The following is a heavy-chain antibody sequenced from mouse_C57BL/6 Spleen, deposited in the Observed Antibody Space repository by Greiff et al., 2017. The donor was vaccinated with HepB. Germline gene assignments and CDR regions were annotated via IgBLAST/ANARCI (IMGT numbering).Heavy chain of an antibody. D-gene: IGHD1-1*01. CDR3: ARSRSRDAMDY. CDR1: GYTFTSYW. J-gene: IGHJ4*01. CDR2: IHPNSGST. Sequence: QVQLQQPGAELVKPGASVKLSCKASGYTFTSYWMHWVKQRPGQGLEWIGMIHPNSGSTNYNEKFKSKATLTVDTSSSTAYMQLSSLTSEDSAVYYCARSRSRDAMDYWGQGTSVTVSS. V-gene: IGHV1-64*01.